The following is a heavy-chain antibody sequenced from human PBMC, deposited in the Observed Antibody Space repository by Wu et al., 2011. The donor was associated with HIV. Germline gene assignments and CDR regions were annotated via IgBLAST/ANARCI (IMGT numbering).Heavy chain of an antibody. Sequence: QVQLVQWGAGLLKPSETLSLTCGVLGGSLTSYYWTWIRQSPGKGLEWIGEVYHTGKTNFNPSFESRVTISVDTSKNEVSLRMTSVTAADTAVYFCAREGRKTYSWYAERPPSEGLNVWGQGTKVTVSS. J-gene: IGHJ3*01. CDR2: VYHTGKT. V-gene: IGHV4-34*01. D-gene: IGHD2-8*01. CDR1: GGSLTSYY. CDR3: AREGRKTYSWYAERPPSEGLNV.